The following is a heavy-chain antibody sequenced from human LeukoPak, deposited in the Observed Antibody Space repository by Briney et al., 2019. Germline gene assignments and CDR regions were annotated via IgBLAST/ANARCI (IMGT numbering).Heavy chain of an antibody. V-gene: IGHV3-49*04. J-gene: IGHJ4*02. Sequence: GGSLRLSCTASGFTFGEYAMTWVRQAPGKGLEWVGFIKSVAYGGTPEYAASVEGRFSISRDDSTSVVYLQMGSLKIEDTAVYYCTRAQYYEFASGHYHSNDYWGQGALVTVSA. CDR2: IKSVAYGGTP. D-gene: IGHD3-3*01. CDR3: TRAQYYEFASGHYHSNDY. CDR1: GFTFGEYA.